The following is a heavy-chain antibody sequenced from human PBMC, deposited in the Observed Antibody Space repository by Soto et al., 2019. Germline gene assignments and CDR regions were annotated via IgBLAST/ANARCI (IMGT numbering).Heavy chain of an antibody. CDR2: ISHIGSV. V-gene: IGHV4-4*02. CDR3: VRSFGWYAIDY. J-gene: IGHJ4*02. D-gene: IGHD6-19*01. Sequence: QVLLQESGPGLVQPSGTLSLSCAVSGVSISSNYYWGWVRQSPGKGLEWLGDISHIGSVNYSPSLMSRVTRAMDRSENQFSLKLNSVTAADTAGYYCVRSFGWYAIDYWGQGTLVIVSS. CDR1: GVSISSNYY.